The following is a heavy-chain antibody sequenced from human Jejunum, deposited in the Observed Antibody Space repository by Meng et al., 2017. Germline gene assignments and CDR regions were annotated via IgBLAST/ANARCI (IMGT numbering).Heavy chain of an antibody. CDR3: AKNGAYNFDY. CDR2: IFHTGII. CDR1: GASVTNDNW. V-gene: IGHV4-4*02. D-gene: IGHD2-8*01. Sequence: VQLTESGPGLGKPSGTLSLTCSVSGASVTNDNWWSWVRQPPGKGLEWIGEIFHTGIINYNPSLKSRVTISLDKSKNQLYLNLNSVTAADTAVYYCAKNGAYNFDYWGQGTLVTVSS. J-gene: IGHJ4*02.